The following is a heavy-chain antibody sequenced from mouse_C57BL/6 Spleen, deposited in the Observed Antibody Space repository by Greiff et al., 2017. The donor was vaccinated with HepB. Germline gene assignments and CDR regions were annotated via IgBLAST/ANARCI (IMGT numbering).Heavy chain of an antibody. Sequence: VQLQQSGPELVRPGSSVKLSCKASGYTFTSYWMDWVKQRPGQGLEWIGNIYPSDSETHYNQKFKDKATLTVDKSSSTAYMQLSSLTSEDSAVYYCARSNWAWFAYWGQGTLVTVSA. D-gene: IGHD4-1*02. J-gene: IGHJ3*01. V-gene: IGHV1-61*01. CDR2: IYPSDSET. CDR3: ARSNWAWFAY. CDR1: GYTFTSYW.